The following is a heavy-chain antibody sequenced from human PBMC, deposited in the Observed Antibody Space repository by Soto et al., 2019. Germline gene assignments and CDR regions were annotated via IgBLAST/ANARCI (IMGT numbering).Heavy chain of an antibody. J-gene: IGHJ4*02. CDR1: GGSISNSRYY. D-gene: IGHD6-19*01. V-gene: IGHV4-39*02. Sequence: EALSLTCTVAGGSISNSRYYWGWIRHPPAKGLEWIGSIYYSVSTYYNPSLKSRVTISVDTSKNQFSLKLSSVTASDTAVYYCAREPDTGYSSGWYNASGGYYFDYWGQGTLVTVSS. CDR2: IYYSVST. CDR3: AREPDTGYSSGWYNASGGYYFDY.